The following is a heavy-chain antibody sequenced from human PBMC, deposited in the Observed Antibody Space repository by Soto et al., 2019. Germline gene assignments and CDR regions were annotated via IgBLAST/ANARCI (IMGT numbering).Heavy chain of an antibody. CDR2: IYYSGST. CDR3: ARGGGGYSYGYEEQYYYYYMDV. D-gene: IGHD5-18*01. J-gene: IGHJ6*03. Sequence: QVQLQESGPGLVKPSETLSLTCTVSGGSISSYYWSWIRQPPGKGLEWIGYIYYSGSTNYNPSLKSRVTISVDTSKNQVSLKLSSVTAADTAVYYCARGGGGYSYGYEEQYYYYYMDVWGKGTTVTVSS. V-gene: IGHV4-59*01. CDR1: GGSISSYY.